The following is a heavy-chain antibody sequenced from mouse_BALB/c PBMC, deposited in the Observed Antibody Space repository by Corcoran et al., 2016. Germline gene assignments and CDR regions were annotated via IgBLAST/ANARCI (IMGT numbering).Heavy chain of an antibody. D-gene: IGHD2-2*01. CDR2: IYPYNDDT. J-gene: IGHJ2*01. CDR3: AREVPGGYPFDY. CDR1: GYTFTSYV. V-gene: IGHV1S136*01. Sequence: EVQLQQSGPELVKPGTSVKMSCKASGYTFTSYVMHCVKQKPGQGLEWIGYIYPYNDDTKYNEELKGKATLTSDKSSSTAYMELNSLTSEDSAVYYCAREVPGGYPFDYWGQGTTLTVSS.